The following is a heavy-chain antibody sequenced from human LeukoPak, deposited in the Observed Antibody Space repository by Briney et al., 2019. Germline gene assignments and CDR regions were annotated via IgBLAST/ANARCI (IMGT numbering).Heavy chain of an antibody. CDR1: GFTLRHFV. CDR3: ANEAHRHLDLHN. V-gene: IGHV3-23*01. J-gene: IGHJ4*02. Sequence: PGGSLRLSCAASGFTLRHFVMNWVRQAPGKGLEWVSSIASDGDTFYADAVKGRFTISRDISENTLHLQMNSLRADDTALYFCANEAHRHLDLHNWGQGTLVTVSA. D-gene: IGHD5-24*01. CDR2: IASDGDT.